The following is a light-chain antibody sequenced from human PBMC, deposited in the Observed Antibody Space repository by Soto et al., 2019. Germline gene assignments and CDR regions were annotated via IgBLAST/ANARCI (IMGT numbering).Light chain of an antibody. CDR1: QSINNY. J-gene: IGKJ4*01. V-gene: IGKV1-39*01. CDR3: QQTFSSPLT. CDR2: GAS. Sequence: DIQMTQSPSSLSASVGDRVTITCRASQSINNYLSWYQQKSGKAPDRLIFGASTLASGVPSRFSGSGSGTNFTLTISGLQPEDSATYHCQQTFSSPLTFGGGTKVDIK.